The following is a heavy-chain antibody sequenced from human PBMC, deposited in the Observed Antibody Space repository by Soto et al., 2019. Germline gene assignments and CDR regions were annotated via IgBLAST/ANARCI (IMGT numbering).Heavy chain of an antibody. CDR1: GGSISSYY. CDR2: IYYSGST. J-gene: IGHJ4*02. V-gene: IGHV4-59*08. Sequence: SETLSLTCTVSGGSISSYYWSWIRQPPGKGLEWIGNIYYSGSTNYNPSLKSRVTISVDTSKNQFSLKLSSVTAADTAVYYCGRQGYSYGYALDYWGQGTLVTVSS. D-gene: IGHD5-18*01. CDR3: GRQGYSYGYALDY.